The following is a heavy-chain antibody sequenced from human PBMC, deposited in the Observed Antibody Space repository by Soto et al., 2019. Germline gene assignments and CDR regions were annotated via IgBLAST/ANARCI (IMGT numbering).Heavy chain of an antibody. CDR1: GFTFSSYS. V-gene: IGHV3-21*01. CDR3: ARVRGGYSSGWYEFDY. CDR2: ISSSSSYI. J-gene: IGHJ4*02. D-gene: IGHD6-19*01. Sequence: GGSLRLSCAASGFTFSSYSMNWVRQAPGKGLEWVSSISSSSSYIYYADSVKGRFTISRDNAKNSLYLQMNSLRAEDTAVYYCARVRGGYSSGWYEFDYWGQGTLVTVSS.